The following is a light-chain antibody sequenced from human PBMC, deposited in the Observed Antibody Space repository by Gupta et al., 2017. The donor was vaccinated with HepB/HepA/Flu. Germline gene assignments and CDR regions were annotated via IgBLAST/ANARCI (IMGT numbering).Light chain of an antibody. V-gene: IGLV2-11*01. CDR1: SSDVGYYNY. CDR3: SSYAGSYTFLV. Sequence: QSALTQPRSVSGSPGQSVTISCTGTSSDVGYYNYVSWYQQHPGKAPKLMIYDVNKRPSGVPDRFSGAKPGNTASLTISGLQAEDEADYYCSSYAGSYTFLVFGGGTKLTVL. J-gene: IGLJ2*01. CDR2: DVN.